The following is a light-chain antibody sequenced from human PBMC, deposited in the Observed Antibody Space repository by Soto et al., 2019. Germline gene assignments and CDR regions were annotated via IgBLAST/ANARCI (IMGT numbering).Light chain of an antibody. CDR2: GAS. Sequence: EIVMTQSPATLSGAPGGTATLSCRASQRISDTLAWYRQKPGQAPSLLIYGASTRAPGFPVRFSGSRSGTDFTLTIISLQSEDFAVYYCQQYNNWPWTLGPGSTVDI. V-gene: IGKV3-15*01. CDR1: QRISDT. CDR3: QQYNNWPWT. J-gene: IGKJ1*01.